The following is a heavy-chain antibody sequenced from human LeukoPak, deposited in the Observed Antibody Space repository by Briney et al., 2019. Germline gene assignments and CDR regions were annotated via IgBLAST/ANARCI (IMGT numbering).Heavy chain of an antibody. CDR2: ISAYNGNT. J-gene: IGHJ4*02. Sequence: ASVKVSCKASGYTFTSYGISWVRQAPGQGLEWMGWISAYNGNTNYAQKLQGRVTMTTDTSTSTAYMELRSLRSDDTAVYYYARDLYSSGWSLADYWGQGTLVTVSS. V-gene: IGHV1-18*01. CDR1: GYTFTSYG. CDR3: ARDLYSSGWSLADY. D-gene: IGHD6-19*01.